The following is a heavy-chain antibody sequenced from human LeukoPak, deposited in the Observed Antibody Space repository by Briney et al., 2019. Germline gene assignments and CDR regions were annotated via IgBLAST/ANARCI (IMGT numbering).Heavy chain of an antibody. V-gene: IGHV3-30-3*01. Sequence: PGRSLRLSCAASGFTFSSYAMHWVRQAPGKGLEWVAVISYDGSNKYYADSVKGRFTISRDNSKNTLYLQMNSLRAEDTAVYYCARDLRDFWSGYYSYHFDYWGQGTLVTVSS. J-gene: IGHJ4*02. D-gene: IGHD3-3*01. CDR1: GFTFSSYA. CDR2: ISYDGSNK. CDR3: ARDLRDFWSGYYSYHFDY.